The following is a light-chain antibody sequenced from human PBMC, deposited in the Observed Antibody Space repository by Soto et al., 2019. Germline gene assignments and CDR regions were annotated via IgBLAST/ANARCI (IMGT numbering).Light chain of an antibody. Sequence: EIVLTQSPGTLSLSPGERAILSCRASQSVSSNYLAWFQQKPGQAPRLLIYGASSRATGIPDRFSGSGSGTDFTLTISRLEPEDFAVYYCQQYGHTLCTFGQGTKVETK. CDR2: GAS. V-gene: IGKV3-20*01. CDR3: QQYGHTLCT. CDR1: QSVSSNY. J-gene: IGKJ1*01.